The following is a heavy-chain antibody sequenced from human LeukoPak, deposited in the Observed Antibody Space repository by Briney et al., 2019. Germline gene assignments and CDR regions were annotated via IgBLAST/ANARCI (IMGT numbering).Heavy chain of an antibody. Sequence: GGSLRLSCAASGFTFSDYSMNWVRQAPGKGLEWVANIKQDGSEKYYVDSVKGRFTISRDNAKNSLYLQMNSLRAEDTAVYYCAREVRYYYYYMDVWGKGTTVTVSS. CDR1: GFTFSDYS. CDR2: IKQDGSEK. CDR3: AREVRYYYYYMDV. V-gene: IGHV3-7*01. D-gene: IGHD3-10*01. J-gene: IGHJ6*03.